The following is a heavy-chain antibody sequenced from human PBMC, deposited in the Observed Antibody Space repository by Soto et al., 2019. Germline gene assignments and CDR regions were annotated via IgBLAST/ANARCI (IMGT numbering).Heavy chain of an antibody. J-gene: IGHJ4*02. V-gene: IGHV4-61*01. D-gene: IGHD4-17*01. CDR2: GSYSGTT. CDR1: GVSVSSGSFY. CDR3: ARGATVTQYDY. Sequence: RSLTCTVSGVSVSSGSFYWAWIRQPPGKGLEWIGFGSYSGTTNYKPSLKSRVTISVDTSRSQISLKVSSLTAADTAVYYCARGATVTQYDYWGQGTLVTVSS.